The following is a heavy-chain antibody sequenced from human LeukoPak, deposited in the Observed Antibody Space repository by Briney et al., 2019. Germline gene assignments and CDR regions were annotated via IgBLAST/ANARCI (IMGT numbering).Heavy chain of an antibody. V-gene: IGHV4-59*11. J-gene: IGHJ4*02. CDR1: GDSISSHY. CDR3: ATRVRGGFDY. Sequence: SETLSLTCTVSGDSISSHYWSWIRQPPGKGLEWIGYVFYSGNTNYNPSLKSRVTISLDTSKNQFSLNLSSVTAADTAVYYCATRVRGGFDYWGQGTLVTVSS. D-gene: IGHD3-10*01. CDR2: VFYSGNT.